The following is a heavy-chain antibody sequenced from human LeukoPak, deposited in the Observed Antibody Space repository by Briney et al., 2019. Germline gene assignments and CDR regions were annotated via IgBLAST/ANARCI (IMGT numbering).Heavy chain of an antibody. CDR1: GGSISSYY. Sequence: ETLSLTCTVSGGSISSYYWTWIRQPPGKGLEWIGYIYYSGSTNYNPSLKSRVTMSVDTSKNQFSLKLSSVTAADTAVYYCARGVEALDAFDIWGQGTMVTVSS. D-gene: IGHD2-15*01. V-gene: IGHV4-59*01. CDR3: ARGVEALDAFDI. J-gene: IGHJ3*02. CDR2: IYYSGST.